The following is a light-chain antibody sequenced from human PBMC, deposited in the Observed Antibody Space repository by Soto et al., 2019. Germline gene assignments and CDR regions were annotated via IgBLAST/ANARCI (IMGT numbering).Light chain of an antibody. V-gene: IGKV1-8*01. Sequence: AIRMTQSPSSFSASTGDRVTITCRASQGMSRYFAWYQQKPRKASKLLIYATSTLQTGDPSRFFRSGSGTDFTLTIRCLQSEDFATYYCKKYYRYPFTFGPWTKVDSK. CDR1: QGMSRY. J-gene: IGKJ3*01. CDR2: ATS. CDR3: KKYYRYPFT.